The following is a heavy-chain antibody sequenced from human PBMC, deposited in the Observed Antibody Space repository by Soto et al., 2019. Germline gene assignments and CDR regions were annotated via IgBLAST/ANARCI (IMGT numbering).Heavy chain of an antibody. J-gene: IGHJ4*02. D-gene: IGHD2-2*01. V-gene: IGHV1-46*01. CDR3: ARSHSSRTRRVDY. Sequence: ASVKVSCKASGYTFTSYYMHWVRQAPGQGLEWMGIINPSGGSTSYAQKFQGRVTMTRNTSISTAYMELSSLRSEDTAVYYCARSHSSRTRRVDYWGQGTLVTVSS. CDR2: INPSGGST. CDR1: GYTFTSYY.